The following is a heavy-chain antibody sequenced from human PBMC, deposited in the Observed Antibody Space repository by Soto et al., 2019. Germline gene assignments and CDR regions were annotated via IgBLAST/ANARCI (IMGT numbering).Heavy chain of an antibody. CDR3: TKEWGRPLDY. CDR2: ISGSGGNT. J-gene: IGHJ4*02. D-gene: IGHD7-27*01. CDR1: GFTVSGNS. Sequence: GGSLRLSCGASGFTVSGNSLSWVRQAPGKGLEWVSAISGSGGNTYYADSVTGRFTISRDNSKNTLYLQMNSLRAEDTAVYYCTKEWGRPLDYWGQGTPVTVSS. V-gene: IGHV3-23*01.